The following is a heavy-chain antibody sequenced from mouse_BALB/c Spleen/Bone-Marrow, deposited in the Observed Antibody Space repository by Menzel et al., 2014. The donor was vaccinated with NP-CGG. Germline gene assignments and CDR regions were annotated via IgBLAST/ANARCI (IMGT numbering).Heavy chain of an antibody. CDR2: VNVNGYRT. Sequence: EVQRVESGGGLVQPGGSLKLSCAASGFTFSNYGMSWVRQTPDKRLEMIATVNVNGYRTYHPDSVKGRFTISRDNAKNTLSLQMSSLKSEDTAMYYCARGYDYSSWFAYWGQGTLVTVSA. J-gene: IGHJ3*01. V-gene: IGHV5-6-3*01. CDR3: ARGYDYSSWFAY. D-gene: IGHD2-4*01. CDR1: GFTFSNYG.